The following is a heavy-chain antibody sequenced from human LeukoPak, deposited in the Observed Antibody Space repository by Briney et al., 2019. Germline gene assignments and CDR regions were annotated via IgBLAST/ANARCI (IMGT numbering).Heavy chain of an antibody. Sequence: GWSLRLSCAASGFMFTAYWMTWLRQVPGKGLEWVANIQQDGSEKYYADSVKGRFTISRDNSKNTLYLQMNSLRAEDTAVYYCARYPASFYYGMDVWGQGTTVTVSS. CDR3: ARYPASFYYGMDV. CDR1: GFMFTAYW. J-gene: IGHJ6*02. V-gene: IGHV3-7*02. CDR2: IQQDGSEK.